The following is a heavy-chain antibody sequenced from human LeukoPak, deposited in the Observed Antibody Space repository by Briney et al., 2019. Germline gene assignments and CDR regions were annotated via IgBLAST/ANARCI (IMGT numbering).Heavy chain of an antibody. J-gene: IGHJ5*02. CDR1: GFTFSSYA. D-gene: IGHD3-10*01. CDR3: ARVLRGSGSYET. Sequence: GGSLRLSCAASGFTFSSYAMSWVRQAPGKGLEWVSAISGSGGSTYYADSVKGRFTISRDNSKNTLYLQMNSLRAEDTAVYYCARVLRGSGSYETWGQGTLVTVSS. CDR2: ISGSGGST. V-gene: IGHV3-23*01.